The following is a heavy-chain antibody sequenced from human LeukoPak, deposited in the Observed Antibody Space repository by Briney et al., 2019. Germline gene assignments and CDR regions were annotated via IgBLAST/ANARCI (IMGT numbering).Heavy chain of an antibody. CDR1: GFTVSSNY. CDR3: ARDSPQLEYA. D-gene: IGHD1-1*01. CDR2: IYSGGST. V-gene: IGHV3-53*01. J-gene: IGHJ5*02. Sequence: PGGSLRLSCAVSGFTVSSNYMSWVRQAPGKGLEWVSVIYSGGSTYYADSVKGRFTISRDNSKNTLYLQMNSLRAEDTAVYYCARDSPQLEYAWGQGTLVTVSS.